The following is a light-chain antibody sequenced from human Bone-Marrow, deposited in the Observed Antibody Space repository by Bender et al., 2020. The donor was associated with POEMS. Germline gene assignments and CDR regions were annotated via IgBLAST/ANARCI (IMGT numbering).Light chain of an antibody. CDR3: AAWDDYLNGWV. CDR2: KDS. Sequence: SYKLTQPPSVSVSTGQTARITCSGSELPKHYAYWYQQKPGQAPVMVMQKDSERPSGIPERFLGSSSGNTATLTISGTQVLDEADYYCAAWDDYLNGWVFGGGTKLTVL. V-gene: IGLV3-25*02. CDR1: ELPKHY. J-gene: IGLJ3*02.